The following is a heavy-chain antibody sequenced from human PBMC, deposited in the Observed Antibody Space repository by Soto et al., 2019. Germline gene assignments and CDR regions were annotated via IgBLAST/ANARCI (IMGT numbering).Heavy chain of an antibody. Sequence: GGSLRLSCAASGFTFSSYWMSWVRQAPGKGLEWVANIKQDGSEKYYVDSVKGRFTISRDNAKNSLYLQMNSLRAEDTAVYYCVASTIIIAVAGSNYFDYWGQGTLVTVSS. CDR3: VASTIIIAVAGSNYFDY. J-gene: IGHJ4*02. V-gene: IGHV3-7*01. CDR1: GFTFSSYW. D-gene: IGHD6-19*01. CDR2: IKQDGSEK.